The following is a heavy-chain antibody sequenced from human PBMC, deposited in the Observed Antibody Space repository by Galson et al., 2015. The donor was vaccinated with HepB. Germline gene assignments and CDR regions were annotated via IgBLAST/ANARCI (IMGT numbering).Heavy chain of an antibody. J-gene: IGHJ5*02. CDR1: GFTFSSYW. V-gene: IGHV3-74*01. D-gene: IGHD3-3*01. CDR3: ASHDFWSGYNWFDP. CDR2: INSDGSST. Sequence: SLRLSCAASGFTFSSYWMHWVRQAPGKGLVWVSRINSDGSSTSYADSVKGRFTISRDNAKNTLYLQMNSLRAEDTAVYYCASHDFWSGYNWFDPWGQGTLVTVSS.